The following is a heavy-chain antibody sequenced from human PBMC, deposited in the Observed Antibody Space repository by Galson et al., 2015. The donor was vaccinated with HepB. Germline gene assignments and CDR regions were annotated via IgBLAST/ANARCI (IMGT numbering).Heavy chain of an antibody. D-gene: IGHD2/OR15-2a*01. Sequence: SVKVSCKASGYSFTSYGISWVRQAPGQGLEWMGWNSGYNGNTNYAHKLQGRVTMTTDTSTSTAYMELRSLRSDDTAVYYCAIGPDHYNSTAFTIDYWGQGTLLTVSS. CDR2: NSGYNGNT. J-gene: IGHJ4*02. CDR3: AIGPDHYNSTAFTIDY. V-gene: IGHV1-18*01. CDR1: GYSFTSYG.